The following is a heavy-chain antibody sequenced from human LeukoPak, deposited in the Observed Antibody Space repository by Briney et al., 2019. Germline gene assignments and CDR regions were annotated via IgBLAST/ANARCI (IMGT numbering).Heavy chain of an antibody. CDR1: GFTFNTFN. Sequence: GGSLRLSCAASGFTFNTFNMNWVRQAPGKGLEWVSSITSGGDYIYYTDSVKGRFTTSRDNAKNSLSLQLNSLRVEDTAVYYCARGHYDVLAASYKWTPDYWGQGTLVTVSS. J-gene: IGHJ4*02. D-gene: IGHD3-9*01. CDR2: ITSGGDYI. V-gene: IGHV3-21*01. CDR3: ARGHYDVLAASYKWTPDY.